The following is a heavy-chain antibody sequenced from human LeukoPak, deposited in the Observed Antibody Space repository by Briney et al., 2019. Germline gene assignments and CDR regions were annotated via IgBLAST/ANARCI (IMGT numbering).Heavy chain of an antibody. CDR1: GFTFSNYW. J-gene: IGHJ4*02. CDR3: ALGQWGPERFDY. CDR2: IKQDGSEK. Sequence: GGSLRLSCAASGFTFSNYWMSWVRQAPGKGLEWVANIKQDGSEKYYVDSVKGRFTISRDNAKNSLYLQMNSLRAEDTAVYYCALGQWGPERFDYWGQGTLVTVSS. V-gene: IGHV3-7*01. D-gene: IGHD6-19*01.